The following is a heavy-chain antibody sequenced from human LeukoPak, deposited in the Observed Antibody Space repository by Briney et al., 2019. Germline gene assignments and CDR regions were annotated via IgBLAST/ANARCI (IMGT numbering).Heavy chain of an antibody. CDR2: ISWDGGST. J-gene: IGHJ3*02. D-gene: IGHD4-11*01. V-gene: IGHV3-43D*03. Sequence: GGSLRLSCAASGFTFDDYAMHWVRQAPGKGLEWVSLISWDGGSTYYADSVKGRFTISRDNSKNSLYLQMNSLRAEDTAVYYCARDLYSNYAVRAFDIWGQGTMVTVSS. CDR3: ARDLYSNYAVRAFDI. CDR1: GFTFDDYA.